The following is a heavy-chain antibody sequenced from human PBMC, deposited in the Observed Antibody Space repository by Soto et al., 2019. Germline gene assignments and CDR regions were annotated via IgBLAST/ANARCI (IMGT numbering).Heavy chain of an antibody. D-gene: IGHD2-2*01. V-gene: IGHV1-18*04. J-gene: IGHJ4*02. CDR3: ARDSPGYCSSTSCYVFDY. CDR1: GYTFTSYG. CDR2: ISAYNGNT. Sequence: QVPLVQSGAEVKKPGASVKVSCKASGYTFTSYGISWVRQAPGQGLEWMGWISAYNGNTNYAQKLQGRVTMTTDTSTSTAYMELRSLRSDDTAVYYCARDSPGYCSSTSCYVFDYWGQGTLVTVSS.